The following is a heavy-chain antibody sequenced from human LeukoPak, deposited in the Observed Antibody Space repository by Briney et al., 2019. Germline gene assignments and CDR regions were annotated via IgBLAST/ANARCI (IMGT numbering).Heavy chain of an antibody. J-gene: IGHJ4*02. CDR2: INPNSGGT. D-gene: IGHD3-3*01. Sequence: ASVKVSCKASGYTFTGYYMHWVRQAPGQGLEWMGWINPNSGGTNYAQKFQGRVTMTRDTSISTAYMELSRLRSDDTAVYYCARDPGGIFGVVNTFDYWGQGTLVTVSS. CDR3: ARDPGGIFGVVNTFDY. V-gene: IGHV1-2*02. CDR1: GYTFTGYY.